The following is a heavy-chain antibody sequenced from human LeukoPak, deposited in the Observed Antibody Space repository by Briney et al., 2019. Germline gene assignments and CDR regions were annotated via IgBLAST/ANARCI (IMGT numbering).Heavy chain of an antibody. CDR3: ARVGYAFDI. V-gene: IGHV6-1*01. CDR1: GDSVSSNKAI. J-gene: IGHJ3*02. D-gene: IGHD3-16*01. CDR2: TYCRSKWYN. Sequence: SQTLSLTCAISGDSVSSNKAIWHWIRQSPSRGLEWLGRTYCRSKWYNDDALSVKSRITISPDTSKNQFSLQLNSVTPEDTAVYYCARVGYAFDIWGQGTVVAVSS.